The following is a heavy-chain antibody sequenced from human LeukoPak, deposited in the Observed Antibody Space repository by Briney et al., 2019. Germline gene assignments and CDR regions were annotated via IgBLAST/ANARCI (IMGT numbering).Heavy chain of an antibody. V-gene: IGHV3-53*01. CDR2: IYPGGNK. J-gene: IGHJ3*02. CDR3: ASPSSGQSFDI. D-gene: IGHD6-19*01. Sequence: GGSLRLSCAPSGFTVSSNYMSWVRQAPGKGLKLVSVIYPGGNKYYTESVKGRFTISRDNSKNTVYLQMNSLRAEDTALYYCASPSSGQSFDIWGQGTMVSVSS. CDR1: GFTVSSNY.